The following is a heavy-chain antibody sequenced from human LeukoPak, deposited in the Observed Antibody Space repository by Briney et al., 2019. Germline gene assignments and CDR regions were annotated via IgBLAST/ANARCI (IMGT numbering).Heavy chain of an antibody. CDR3: ARGRDFGVVIMGIDY. D-gene: IGHD3-3*01. Sequence: GGSLRLSCAASGFTFSSYSMNWVRQAPGKGLEWVSSITTGSSFIYYADSVKGRFTISRDNAKNSLYLQMNSLRADDTAVYYCARGRDFGVVIMGIDYWGQGTLVTVSS. V-gene: IGHV3-21*01. CDR1: GFTFSSYS. J-gene: IGHJ4*02. CDR2: ITTGSSFI.